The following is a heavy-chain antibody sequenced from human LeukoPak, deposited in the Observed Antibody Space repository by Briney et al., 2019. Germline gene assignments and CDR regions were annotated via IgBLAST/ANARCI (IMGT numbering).Heavy chain of an antibody. J-gene: IGHJ4*02. CDR2: ISDSGGST. CDR3: AKVSESNYDILTGYYTPYYFDY. D-gene: IGHD3-9*01. Sequence: GALLLSCAASGFTFSISAMSWVRQAPGKGLEWVSGISDSGGSTFYADSVKGRFTIYRDNSKNILYLQMNSLRADDTAVYYCAKVSESNYDILTGYYTPYYFDYWGQGTLVTVSS. CDR1: GFTFSISA. V-gene: IGHV3-23*01.